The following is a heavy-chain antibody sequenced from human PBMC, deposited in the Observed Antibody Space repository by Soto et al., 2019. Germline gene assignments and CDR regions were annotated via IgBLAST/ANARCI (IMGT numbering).Heavy chain of an antibody. CDR2: IYYSGST. CDR1: GGSISSGDYY. V-gene: IGHV4-30-4*01. D-gene: IGHD5-18*01. CDR3: ARAGYSYGYDY. J-gene: IGHJ4*02. Sequence: PSETLSLTCTVSGGSISSGDYYWSWIRQPPGKGLEWIGYIYYSGSTYYNPSLKSRVTISVDASKNQFSLKLSSVTAADTAVYYCARAGYSYGYDYWGQGTLVTVSS.